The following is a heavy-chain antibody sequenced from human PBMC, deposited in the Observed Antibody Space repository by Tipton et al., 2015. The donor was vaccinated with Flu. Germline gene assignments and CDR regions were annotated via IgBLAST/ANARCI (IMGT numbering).Heavy chain of an antibody. D-gene: IGHD2-2*01. J-gene: IGHJ4*02. Sequence: SLRLSCAASGFTFSGYGMHWVRQAPGKGLEWVAVISYDGSNKYYADSVKGRFTISRDNSKNTLYLQMNSLRAEDTAVYYCAKDRDVVVPAAAFFDYWGQGTLVTVSS. V-gene: IGHV3-30*18. CDR1: GFTFSGYG. CDR3: AKDRDVVVPAAAFFDY. CDR2: ISYDGSNK.